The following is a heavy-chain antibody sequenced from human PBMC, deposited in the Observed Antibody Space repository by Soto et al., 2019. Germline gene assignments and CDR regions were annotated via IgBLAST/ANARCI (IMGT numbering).Heavy chain of an antibody. D-gene: IGHD3-22*01. CDR2: ISAYNGNT. J-gene: IGHJ4*02. V-gene: IGHV1-18*04. CDR1: GYTFTSYG. CDR3: ARDFNDSSGYYYVWFDY. Sequence: ASVKVSCKASGYTFTSYGISWVRQAPGQGLEWMGWISAYNGNTNYAQKLQGRVTMTTDTSTSTAYMELRSLRSDDTAVYYCARDFNDSSGYYYVWFDYWGQGTLVPVSS.